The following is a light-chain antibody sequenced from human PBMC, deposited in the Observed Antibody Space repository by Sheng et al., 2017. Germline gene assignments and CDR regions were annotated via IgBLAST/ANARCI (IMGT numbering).Light chain of an antibody. CDR1: QSVSSN. CDR3: QQANSFPLT. Sequence: EIVLTQSPGTLSVSPGERATLSCRASQSVSSNLAWYQQKPGQAPRLLIYAASNRATGIPTRFSGSGSGTDFTLTISSLEPEDFATYYCQQANSFPLTFGGGTKVEIK. V-gene: IGKV3-11*01. J-gene: IGKJ4*01. CDR2: AAS.